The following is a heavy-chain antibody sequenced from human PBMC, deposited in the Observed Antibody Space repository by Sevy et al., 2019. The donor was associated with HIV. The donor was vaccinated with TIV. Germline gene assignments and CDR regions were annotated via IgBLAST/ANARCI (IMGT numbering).Heavy chain of an antibody. CDR2: SGNKANIYTT. D-gene: IGHD3-10*01. J-gene: IGHJ5*02. CDR3: ARELWYGELGGWFDP. V-gene: IGHV3-72*01. CDR1: GFSFSDYN. Sequence: GSLRLSCEASGFSFSDYNMDWVRQAPGRGLEWLGRSGNKANIYTTQYAASVKGRFSISRDDLKNSLFLQMNSLNTEDTAVYYCARELWYGELGGWFDPWGQGTLVTVSS.